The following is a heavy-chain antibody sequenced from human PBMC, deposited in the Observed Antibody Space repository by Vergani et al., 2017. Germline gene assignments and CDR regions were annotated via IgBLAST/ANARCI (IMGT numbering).Heavy chain of an antibody. D-gene: IGHD1-26*01. CDR3: ARSGGSYSYLDY. Sequence: QVQLQQWGAGLLKPSETLSLTCAVYGGSFSGYYWSWIRQPPGKGLEWMGIIYPGDSDTRDSPSFQGQVTISADKSINTAYLQWSSLKASDTAMYYCARSGGSYSYLDYWGQGTLVTVSS. V-gene: IGHV4-34*01. CDR1: GGSFSGYY. J-gene: IGHJ4*02. CDR2: IYPGDSDT.